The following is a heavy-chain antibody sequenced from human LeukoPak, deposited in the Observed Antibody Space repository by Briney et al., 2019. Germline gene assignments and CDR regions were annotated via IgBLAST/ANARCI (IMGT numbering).Heavy chain of an antibody. CDR3: ARVVRDSSGYVPHYFDY. CDR2: IIPIFGTA. J-gene: IGHJ4*02. Sequence: VASVKVSCKASGGTFSSYAISWVRQAPGQGLEWMGGIIPIFGTANYAQKFQGRVTITTDESTSTAYMELSSLRSEDKAVYYCARVVRDSSGYVPHYFDYWGQGTLVTVSS. V-gene: IGHV1-69*05. CDR1: GGTFSSYA. D-gene: IGHD3-22*01.